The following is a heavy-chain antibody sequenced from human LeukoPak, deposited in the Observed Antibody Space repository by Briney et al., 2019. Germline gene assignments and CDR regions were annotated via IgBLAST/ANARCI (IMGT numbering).Heavy chain of an antibody. J-gene: IGHJ4*02. Sequence: GGSLRLSCAASGFTFSSYAMTWVRQAPGKGLEWVSGISGSGSNTYYADSVKGRFTISRDNSKNTLYLQMNSLRAEDTAAYYCAKGTYDSRGHFDYWGQGTLVTVSS. V-gene: IGHV3-23*01. CDR2: ISGSGSNT. D-gene: IGHD3-22*01. CDR1: GFTFSSYA. CDR3: AKGTYDSRGHFDY.